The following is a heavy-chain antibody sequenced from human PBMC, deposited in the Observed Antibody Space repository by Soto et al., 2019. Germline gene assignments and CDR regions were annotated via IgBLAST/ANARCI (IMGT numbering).Heavy chain of an antibody. J-gene: IGHJ6*02. CDR3: AMVDVYVTPSPQDV. D-gene: IGHD3-16*01. CDR1: GYNFTRYG. CDR2: INTYNGNT. V-gene: IGHV1-18*01. Sequence: QVQLVQAGAEVKNPGASVKVSCKASGYNFTRYGIGWARQAPGKGLEWMGWINTYNGNTNYAQNVQGRVTLTTDTSTSTAYMELRSLRSNDTAIYYCAMVDVYVTPSPQDVWGQGTTVIVSS.